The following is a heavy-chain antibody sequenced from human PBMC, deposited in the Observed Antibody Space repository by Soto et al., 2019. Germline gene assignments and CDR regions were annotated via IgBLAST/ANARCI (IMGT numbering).Heavy chain of an antibody. J-gene: IGHJ6*02. D-gene: IGHD2-8*02. CDR3: ARAGGDCSGGVCTHYYFYAMDI. CDR2: INSDGSST. CDR1: GFTFSQYW. V-gene: IGHV3-74*01. Sequence: EVQLVESGGGLVQPGGSLRVSCAASGFTFSQYWMHWGRQAPGMGLVWVSRINSDGSSTNYADSVKGRFTISRDNTKNTLYLHMNSPRAQDTAVYYCARAGGDCSGGVCTHYYFYAMDIWGRGTTVTVSS.